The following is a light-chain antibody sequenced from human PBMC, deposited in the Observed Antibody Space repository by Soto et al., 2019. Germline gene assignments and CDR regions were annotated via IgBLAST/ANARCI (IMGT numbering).Light chain of an antibody. CDR3: QPYNNWPLT. CDR2: GAS. Sequence: EVVVTQSPATLSVSPGERVTLSCRASQSVDSDVAWFQHKPGQAPRLLIYGASTRAAGIPGRFSGSGYETDFTLTINSLQSEDFAIYYCQPYNNWPLTFGGGTKVESK. V-gene: IGKV3-15*01. CDR1: QSVDSD. J-gene: IGKJ4*01.